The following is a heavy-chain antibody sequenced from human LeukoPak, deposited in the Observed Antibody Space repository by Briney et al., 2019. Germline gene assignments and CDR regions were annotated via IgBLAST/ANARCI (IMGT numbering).Heavy chain of an antibody. V-gene: IGHV4-59*01. CDR2: IYDSGST. CDR3: ARGGSYYDFWSGYYDYYYYMDV. CDR1: GGSISSYY. J-gene: IGHJ6*03. D-gene: IGHD3-3*01. Sequence: SETLSLTCSVSGGSISSYYWSWIRQPPGKGLEWIGYIYDSGSTSYNPSLQSRVTISIDTSKNQFSLRLTSVTAADTAVYYCARGGSYYDFWSGYYDYYYYMDVWGKGTTVTASS.